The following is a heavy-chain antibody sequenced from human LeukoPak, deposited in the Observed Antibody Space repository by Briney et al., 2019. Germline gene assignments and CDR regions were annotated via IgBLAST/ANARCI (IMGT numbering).Heavy chain of an antibody. Sequence: PGGSLRLSCAASGFTFTNAWMNWVRQAPGKGLEWVGRIKSKADGETIDYAAPVKGRFTFSRDDSKNMLYLQMNSLKSEDTAVYYCTTLTSRGLSDSWGQGTLVTVSS. CDR3: TTLTSRGLSDS. CDR1: GFTFTNAW. J-gene: IGHJ4*02. V-gene: IGHV3-15*07. CDR2: IKSKADGETI. D-gene: IGHD1-20*01.